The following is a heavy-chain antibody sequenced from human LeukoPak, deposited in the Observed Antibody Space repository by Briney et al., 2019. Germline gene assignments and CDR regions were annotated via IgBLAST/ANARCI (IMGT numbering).Heavy chain of an antibody. J-gene: IGHJ3*02. V-gene: IGHV1-18*01. D-gene: IGHD5-12*01. CDR3: AIARKVATIGALGDAFDI. CDR1: GYTFTSYG. CDR2: ICAYNGNT. Sequence: ASVKVSCMASGYTFTSYGISWVRQAPGQGLEWMGWICAYNGNTNYAQKLQGRVTMTTDTSTSTAYMELRSLRSDDTAVYYCAIARKVATIGALGDAFDIWGKGTMVTVSS.